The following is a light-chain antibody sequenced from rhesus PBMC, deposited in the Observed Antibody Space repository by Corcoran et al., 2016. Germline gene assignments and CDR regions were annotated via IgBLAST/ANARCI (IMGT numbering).Light chain of an antibody. J-gene: IGKJ4*01. Sequence: DIQMTQSPSSLSASVGDRVTITCRPSEDVNNYLNWYQQQPGRPPKLLIYKASTLQSGVPSRFRGSGSGTYYTFTITSLQSEDVATYYCQHNYGSPISFGGGTKVEI. V-gene: IGKV1-74*01. CDR1: EDVNNY. CDR3: QHNYGSPIS. CDR2: KAS.